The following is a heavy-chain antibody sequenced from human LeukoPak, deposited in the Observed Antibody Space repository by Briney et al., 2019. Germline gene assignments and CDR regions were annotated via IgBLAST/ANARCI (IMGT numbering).Heavy chain of an antibody. V-gene: IGHV3-48*02. Sequence: GGSLRLSCAASGFTFSSYSMNWVRQAPGKGLEWVSYISSSSRTIYYADSVKGRFTISRDNAKNSLYLQMNSLRDEDTAVYYCARSSRDGYNFDYWGQGTLVTVSS. D-gene: IGHD5-24*01. J-gene: IGHJ4*02. CDR2: ISSSSRTI. CDR3: ARSSRDGYNFDY. CDR1: GFTFSSYS.